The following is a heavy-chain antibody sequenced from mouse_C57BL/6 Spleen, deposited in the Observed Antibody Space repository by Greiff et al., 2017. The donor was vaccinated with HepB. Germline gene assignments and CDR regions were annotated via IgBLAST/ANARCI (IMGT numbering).Heavy chain of an antibody. CDR1: GYTFTSYW. D-gene: IGHD3-2*02. Sequence: QVQLQPGAELVKPGASVKMSCKASGYTFTSYWITWVKQRPGQGLEWIGDIYPGSGSTNYNEKFKSKATLTVDTSSSTAYMQLSSLTSEDSAVYYCAREGTRDSSGYGFAYWGQGTLVTVSA. V-gene: IGHV1-55*01. CDR2: IYPGSGST. CDR3: AREGTRDSSGYGFAY. J-gene: IGHJ3*01.